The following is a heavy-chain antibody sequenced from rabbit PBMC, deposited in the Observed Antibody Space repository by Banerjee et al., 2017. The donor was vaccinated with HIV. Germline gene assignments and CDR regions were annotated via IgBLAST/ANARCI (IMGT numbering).Heavy chain of an antibody. Sequence: QEQLEESGGDLVKPEGSLTLTCTASGFSFSSRHWIYWARQAPGKGLEWIGCIATGSGSAYYASWAKGRFTISRTSSTTVTLQMTSLTAADTATYFCARGDYADYGYAYNYFNLWGPGTLFTVS. V-gene: IGHV1S45*01. CDR1: GFSFSSRHW. CDR2: IATGSGSA. D-gene: IGHD6-1*01. CDR3: ARGDYADYGYAYNYFNL. J-gene: IGHJ4*01.